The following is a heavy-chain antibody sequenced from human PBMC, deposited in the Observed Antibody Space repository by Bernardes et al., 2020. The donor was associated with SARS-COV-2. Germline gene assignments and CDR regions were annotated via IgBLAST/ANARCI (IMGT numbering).Heavy chain of an antibody. D-gene: IGHD2-2*01. Sequence: ASVKVSCKVSGYSLIALPMHWVRQAPGKGLEWMGGFDPEDGETTYAQKFQGRVTLTEDRSTDTAYMELSSLRSEDTAMYYCAALIPHCISTSCLLPLYYGMDAWGQGTTVTVSS. CDR3: AALIPHCISTSCLLPLYYGMDA. CDR2: FDPEDGET. J-gene: IGHJ6*02. CDR1: GYSLIALP. V-gene: IGHV1-24*01.